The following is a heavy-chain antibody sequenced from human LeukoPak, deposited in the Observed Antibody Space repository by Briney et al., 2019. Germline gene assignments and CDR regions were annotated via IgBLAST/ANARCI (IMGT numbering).Heavy chain of an antibody. CDR3: ARASNDYYGLRGENWFDP. V-gene: IGHV4-59*01. J-gene: IGHJ5*02. D-gene: IGHD3-10*01. Sequence: PSETLSLTCTVSGGSISSYYWSWIRQPPGKGLEWIGYIYYSGSTNYNPSLKSRVTISVDTSKNQFSLKLSSVTAADTAVYYCARASNDYYGLRGENWFDPWGQGTLVTVFS. CDR1: GGSISSYY. CDR2: IYYSGST.